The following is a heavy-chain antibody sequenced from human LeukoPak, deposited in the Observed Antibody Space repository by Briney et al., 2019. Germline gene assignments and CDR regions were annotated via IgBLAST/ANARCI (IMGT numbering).Heavy chain of an antibody. Sequence: SETLSLTCAVYGGSFSGYYRSWIRQPPGKGLEWIGEINHSGSTNYNPSLKSRVTISVDTSKNQFSLKLSSVTAADTAVYYCARGRIYVVVVPAAIRRHYYYMDVWGKGTTVTVSS. V-gene: IGHV4-34*01. CDR2: INHSGST. D-gene: IGHD2-2*01. CDR3: ARGRIYVVVVPAAIRRHYYYMDV. J-gene: IGHJ6*03. CDR1: GGSFSGYY.